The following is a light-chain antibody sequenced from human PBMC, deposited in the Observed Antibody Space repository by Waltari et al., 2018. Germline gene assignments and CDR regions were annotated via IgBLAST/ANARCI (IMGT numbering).Light chain of an antibody. CDR1: QNIFNY. Sequence: DIQMTQSPSSLSASVGDRVTFPCRASQNIFNYLYWYHQKPGKAPKLLISSASILQSGVPSRFGGSGFGTDFALTITGLQPEDFGTYYCQQTASAPITFGRGTKVDIK. V-gene: IGKV1-39*01. J-gene: IGKJ1*01. CDR2: SAS. CDR3: QQTASAPIT.